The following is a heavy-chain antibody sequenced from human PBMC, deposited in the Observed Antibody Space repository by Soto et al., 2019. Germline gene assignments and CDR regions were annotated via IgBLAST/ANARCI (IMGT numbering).Heavy chain of an antibody. Sequence: PSETLSLTCTFSRGSIRPYYWSWIRQPPGMGLEWIGYVHYSGSINYNPSLKSRVTISVDTSKNQFSLKLNSVTAADTAVYFCARCGGGSCLDHHGLDIWGQGTRVTVSS. CDR3: ARCGGGSCLDHHGLDI. J-gene: IGHJ6*02. CDR1: RGSIRPYY. V-gene: IGHV4-59*01. D-gene: IGHD2-15*01. CDR2: VHYSGSI.